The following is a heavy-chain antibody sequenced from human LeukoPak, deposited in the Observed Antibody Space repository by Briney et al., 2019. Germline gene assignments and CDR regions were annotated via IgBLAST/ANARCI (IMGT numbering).Heavy chain of an antibody. J-gene: IGHJ4*02. CDR2: ICSSSSTI. CDR3: ARDLTPRFYYDSSGYYSSFDY. D-gene: IGHD3-22*01. Sequence: GGSLRLSCAASGFTFSSYSMNWVRQAPGKGLEWVSYICSSSSTIYYADSVKGRFTISRDNAKNSLYLQMNSLRAEDTAVYYCARDLTPRFYYDSSGYYSSFDYWGQGTLVTVSS. CDR1: GFTFSSYS. V-gene: IGHV3-48*01.